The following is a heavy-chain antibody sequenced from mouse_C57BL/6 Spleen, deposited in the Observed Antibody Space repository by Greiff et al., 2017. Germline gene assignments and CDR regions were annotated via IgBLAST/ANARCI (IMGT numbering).Heavy chain of an antibody. CDR2: INPSTGGT. CDR1: GYSFTGYY. CDR3: ARLGLYSNYLDY. V-gene: IGHV1-42*01. Sequence: VQLQQSGPELVKPGASVKISCKASGYSFTGYYMNWVKQSPEKSLEWIGEINPSTGGTNYNQKFKAKATLTVDKSSSTAYMQLKSLTSEDSAVYSCARLGLYSNYLDYWGQGTTLTVAS. D-gene: IGHD2-5*01. J-gene: IGHJ2*01.